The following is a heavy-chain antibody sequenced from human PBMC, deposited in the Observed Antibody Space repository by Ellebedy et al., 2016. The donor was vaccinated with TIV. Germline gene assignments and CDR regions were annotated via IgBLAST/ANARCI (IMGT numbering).Heavy chain of an antibody. Sequence: GGSLRLSCAASGFSVSRQYMSWVRQAPGKGLEWVSLIYSGGTTYYADSVKGRFTISRDNSKNTLYLQMNSLRAEDTALYYCASRTRGDCPYFDFWGQGTLVTVSS. CDR2: IYSGGTT. CDR1: GFSVSRQY. V-gene: IGHV3-53*01. D-gene: IGHD2-21*02. J-gene: IGHJ4*02. CDR3: ASRTRGDCPYFDF.